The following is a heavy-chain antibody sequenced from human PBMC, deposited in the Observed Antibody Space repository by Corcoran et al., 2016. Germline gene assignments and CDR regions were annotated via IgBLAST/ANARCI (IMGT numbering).Heavy chain of an antibody. CDR1: GYTFTSYD. CDR2: MNPNSGNT. CDR3: ARACRRAARRANWFDP. D-gene: IGHD6-6*01. Sequence: QVQLVQSGAEVKKPGASVKVSCKASGYTFTSYDINWVRQATGQGLEWMGWMNPNSGNTGYAQKFQGRVTMTRNTSISTAYMELSSLRAEDTAVDYCARACRRAARRANWFDPWGQGTLVTVSS. J-gene: IGHJ5*02. V-gene: IGHV1-8*01.